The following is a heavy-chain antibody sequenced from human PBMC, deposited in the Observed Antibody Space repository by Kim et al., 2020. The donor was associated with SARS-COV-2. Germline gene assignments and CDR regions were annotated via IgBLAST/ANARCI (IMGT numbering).Heavy chain of an antibody. V-gene: IGHV1-2*06. J-gene: IGHJ4*02. D-gene: IGHD3-10*01. CDR1: GYIFTDYY. CDR2: INPNSGGT. CDR3: ARELVTMVRGVTGGGY. Sequence: ASVKVSCKASGYIFTDYYMHWVRQAPGQGLEWMGRINPNSGGTNYAQKFQGRVTMTRDTSISTAYMELSRLRSDDTAVYYCARELVTMVRGVTGGGYWGQGTLVTVFS.